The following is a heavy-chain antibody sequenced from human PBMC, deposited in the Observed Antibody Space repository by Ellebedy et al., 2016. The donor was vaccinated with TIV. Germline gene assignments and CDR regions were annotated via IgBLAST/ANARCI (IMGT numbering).Heavy chain of an antibody. V-gene: IGHV1-46*01. CDR3: ARGWLNDVRNYYYYYYMDV. CDR2: INPSGGST. CDR1: RYPFISYY. D-gene: IGHD1-1*01. J-gene: IGHJ6*03. Sequence: ASVKVSXKASRYPFISYYMHWVRQAPGQGLEWVGLINPSGGSTTYAQKFQGRVTMTRDTSTSTVYMELSSLRSEDTAVYYCARGWLNDVRNYYYYYYMDVWGKGTTVTVSS.